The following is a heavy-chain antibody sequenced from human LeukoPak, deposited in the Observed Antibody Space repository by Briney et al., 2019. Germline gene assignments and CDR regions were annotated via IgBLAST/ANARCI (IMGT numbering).Heavy chain of an antibody. D-gene: IGHD1-1*01. CDR3: ASEVPD. CDR1: GYTFIGYC. J-gene: IGHJ4*02. CDR2: INPNSGGT. V-gene: IGHV1-2*02. Sequence: ASVKVSCKASGYTFIGYCMHWLRQAPGQGLEWMGWINPNSGGTKYAQKFQGRVTMTRDTSISTAYMELSRLRSDDTAVYYCASEVPDWGQGTLVTVSS.